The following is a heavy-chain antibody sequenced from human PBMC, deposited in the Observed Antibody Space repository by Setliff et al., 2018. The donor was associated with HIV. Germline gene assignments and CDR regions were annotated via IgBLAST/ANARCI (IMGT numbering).Heavy chain of an antibody. CDR2: IYYSGST. D-gene: IGHD4-17*01. CDR3: ARGTAPRRGTNYGGNYPLDY. Sequence: SETLSLTCSVSGGSITSHYWSWIRQPPGKGLECLGYIYYSGSTNYSPSLESRVTISIDTSKTQFSLKLTSVTAADTAVYYCARGTAPRRGTNYGGNYPLDYWGQGTLVTVSS. J-gene: IGHJ4*02. CDR1: GGSITSHY. V-gene: IGHV4-59*11.